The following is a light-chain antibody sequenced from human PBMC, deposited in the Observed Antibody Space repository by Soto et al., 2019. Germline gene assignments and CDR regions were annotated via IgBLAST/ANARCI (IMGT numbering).Light chain of an antibody. J-gene: IGKJ1*01. Sequence: EIVMTQSPATLSVSPGERATLSCRASQSVSSNLACYQQKPGQAPRLLIYGASTRATGIPARFSGSESGTEFTLTISSLQSEDFAVYYCQQYNNWPQTFGQGTKVEIK. CDR2: GAS. CDR1: QSVSSN. CDR3: QQYNNWPQT. V-gene: IGKV3-15*01.